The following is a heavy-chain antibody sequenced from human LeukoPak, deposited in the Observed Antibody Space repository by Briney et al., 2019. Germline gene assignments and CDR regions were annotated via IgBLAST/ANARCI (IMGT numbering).Heavy chain of an antibody. CDR3: ARDRHWGGYYFDY. D-gene: IGHD7-27*01. Sequence: SETLSLTCAVYGGSFSGYYWSWIRQPPGKGLEWIGEINHSGSTNYNPSLKSRVTISVDTSKNEFSLKLSSVTAADTAVYYCARDRHWGGYYFDYWGQGTLVTVS. CDR2: INHSGST. V-gene: IGHV4-34*01. CDR1: GGSFSGYY. J-gene: IGHJ4*02.